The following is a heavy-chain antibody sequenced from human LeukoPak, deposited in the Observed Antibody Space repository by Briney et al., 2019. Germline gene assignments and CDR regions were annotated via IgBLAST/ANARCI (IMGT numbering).Heavy chain of an antibody. CDR2: INQGGGER. CDR3: ARDSVGSSVY. V-gene: IGHV3-7*01. CDR1: GFTFNNYW. J-gene: IGHJ4*02. Sequence: GGSLRLSCAASGFTFNNYWMSWVRQAPGKGLEGVANINQGGGERYYVDSVTVRFTISKDNAKNSLYLQMNSLRAEDTAVYYCARDSVGSSVYWGQGTLVTVSS. D-gene: IGHD6-19*01.